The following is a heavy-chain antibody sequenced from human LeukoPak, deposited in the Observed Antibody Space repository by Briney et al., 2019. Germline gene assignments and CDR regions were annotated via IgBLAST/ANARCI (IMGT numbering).Heavy chain of an antibody. D-gene: IGHD4-17*01. V-gene: IGHV3-66*01. CDR1: GFTVSSNY. CDR3: ARGSSYGDRRRDYYYGMDV. Sequence: GGSLRLSCAASGFTVSSNYMSWVRQAPGKGLEWVSVIYSGGSTYYADSVKGRFTISRDNSKNTLYLQMNSLRAEDTAVYYCARGSSYGDRRRDYYYGMDVWGQGTTVTVSS. CDR2: IYSGGST. J-gene: IGHJ6*02.